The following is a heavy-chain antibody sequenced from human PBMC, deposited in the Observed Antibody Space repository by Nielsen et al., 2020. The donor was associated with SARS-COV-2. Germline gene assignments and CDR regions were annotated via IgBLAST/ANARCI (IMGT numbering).Heavy chain of an antibody. V-gene: IGHV3-33*01. CDR1: GFTFSSYG. J-gene: IGHJ5*02. Sequence: GGSLRLSCAASGFTFSSYGMHWVRQAPGKGLEWVAVIWYDGSNKYYADSVKGRFTISRDNSKNTLYLQMNSLRAEDTAVYYCARDAQQLVHRGNWFDPWGQGTLVTVSS. D-gene: IGHD6-13*01. CDR3: ARDAQQLVHRGNWFDP. CDR2: IWYDGSNK.